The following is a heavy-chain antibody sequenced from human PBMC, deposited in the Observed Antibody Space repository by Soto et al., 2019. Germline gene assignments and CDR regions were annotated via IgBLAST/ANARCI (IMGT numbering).Heavy chain of an antibody. CDR3: AREYTYGSNFFDC. V-gene: IGHV4-31*03. Sequence: QVQLQESGPGLVKPSQTLSLTCTVSGGSISSAAYYWSWIRQHPGRGLGWIGYISHSGSTYYNPSLKSRVIISVDTSKNQFSLRLTSGTAADTAVYYCAREYTYGSNFFDCWGQGALVTVSS. D-gene: IGHD5-18*01. CDR1: GGSISSAAYY. CDR2: ISHSGST. J-gene: IGHJ4*02.